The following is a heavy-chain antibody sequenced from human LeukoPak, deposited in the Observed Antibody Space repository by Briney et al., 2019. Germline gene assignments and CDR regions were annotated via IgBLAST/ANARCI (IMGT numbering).Heavy chain of an antibody. Sequence: SQTPSPSPAHSGGSPSALYCTWIRQPPGTQLKCFGEINHSGSTNYNPSLKSRVTISVDTSKNQFSLKLSSVTAADTAVYYCARARQQWLVLYGMDVWGQGTTVTVSS. CDR2: INHSGST. CDR1: GGSPSALY. D-gene: IGHD6-19*01. CDR3: ARARQQWLVLYGMDV. J-gene: IGHJ6*02. V-gene: IGHV4-34*01.